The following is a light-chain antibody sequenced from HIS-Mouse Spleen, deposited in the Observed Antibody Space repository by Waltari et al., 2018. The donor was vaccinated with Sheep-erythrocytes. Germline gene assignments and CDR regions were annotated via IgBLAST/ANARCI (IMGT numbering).Light chain of an antibody. CDR3: CSYAGSYNHV. Sequence: QSALTQPRSVSGSPGQSVTISCTGTSSDVGGYNYVSLYQHHPGKAPKLMIYDVSKRPSGVPDRFSRSKSGNTASLTISGLQAEDEADYYCCSYAGSYNHVFATGTKVTVL. J-gene: IGLJ1*01. CDR2: DVS. CDR1: SSDVGGYNY. V-gene: IGLV2-11*01.